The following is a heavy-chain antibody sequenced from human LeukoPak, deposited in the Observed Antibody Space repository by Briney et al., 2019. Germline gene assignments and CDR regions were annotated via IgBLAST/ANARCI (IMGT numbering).Heavy chain of an antibody. CDR1: GFKFSDHY. D-gene: IGHD3-22*01. CDR3: ARVSYHYYDSSGYWEPFDY. CDR2: SRNKASSYTT. V-gene: IGHV3-72*01. J-gene: IGHJ4*02. Sequence: PGGSQRLSCAASGFKFSDHYIDWVRQAPGKGLEWVGRSRNKASSYTTEYAASVEGRFTISRDVSESSLYLQMNSLRAEDTAVYYCARVSYHYYDSSGYWEPFDYWGQGTLVTVSS.